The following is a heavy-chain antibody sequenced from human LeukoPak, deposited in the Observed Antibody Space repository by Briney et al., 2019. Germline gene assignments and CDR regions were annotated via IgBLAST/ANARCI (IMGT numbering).Heavy chain of an antibody. CDR1: GYSFTNYA. D-gene: IGHD3-9*01. J-gene: IGHJ4*02. V-gene: IGHV1-3*03. CDR3: ARSPAGSFDWLLDY. Sequence: ASVKVSCKASGYSFTNYAINWVRQAPGQRLEWMGWINAGNGNTKYSQEFQGRVTITRDTSASTAYMELSSLRSEDMAVYYCARSPAGSFDWLLDYWGQGTLVTVSS. CDR2: INAGNGNT.